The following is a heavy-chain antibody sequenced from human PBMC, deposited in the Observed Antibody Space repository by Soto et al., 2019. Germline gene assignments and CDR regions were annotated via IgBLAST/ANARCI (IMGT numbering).Heavy chain of an antibody. J-gene: IGHJ1*01. V-gene: IGHV4-31*03. CDR3: ASEPST. Sequence: QVQLQESGPGLVKPSQTLSLTCTVSGGSISSGGYYWSWIRQHPGKGLEWIGYIYYSGSTYYNPSLKSRVTTSVDTTKQLFSRKLSSMLAADADVYYCASEPSTRGQGTLVTVCS. CDR1: GGSISSGGYY. CDR2: IYYSGST. D-gene: IGHD1-1*01.